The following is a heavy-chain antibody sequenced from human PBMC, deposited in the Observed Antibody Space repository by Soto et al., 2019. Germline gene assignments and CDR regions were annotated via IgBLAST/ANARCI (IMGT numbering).Heavy chain of an antibody. CDR3: AGGGGGSGYYRGYCMDV. CDR2: ISYDGSDK. J-gene: IGHJ6*02. D-gene: IGHD3-3*01. V-gene: IGHV3-30-3*01. CDR1: GFTFSSYP. Sequence: PGGSLRLSCAASGFTFSSYPMHWVRQAPGKGLEWVAFISYDGSDKYYADPVKGRFTISRDNPKNTLYLQMNSPRPEDTAVYYWAGGGGGSGYYRGYCMDVWGQGTTVTVSS.